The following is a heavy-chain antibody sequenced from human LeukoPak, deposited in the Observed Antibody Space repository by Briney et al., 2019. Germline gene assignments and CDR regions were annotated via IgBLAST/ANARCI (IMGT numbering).Heavy chain of an antibody. CDR2: TYYRSKWYN. CDR1: GDSVSSNRAS. J-gene: IGHJ3*02. CDR3: ARGGLWAFDM. Sequence: SQTLSLTCAISGDSVSSNRASWTWIRQSPSRGLEWLGRTYYRSKWYNDYAVSLKSRISINPDTSKNQFSLQLNSVTPEDTAVYYCARGGLWAFDMWGQGTMVTVSS. V-gene: IGHV6-1*01.